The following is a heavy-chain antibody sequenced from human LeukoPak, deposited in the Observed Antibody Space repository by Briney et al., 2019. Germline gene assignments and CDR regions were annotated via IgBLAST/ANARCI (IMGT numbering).Heavy chain of an antibody. CDR2: ISGSGGST. CDR3: AKARGVYATYYYYYGMDV. CDR1: GFTFSSYA. V-gene: IGHV3-23*01. J-gene: IGHJ6*02. D-gene: IGHD2-8*01. Sequence: GGSLRLSCAASGFTFSSYAMSWVRQAPGKGLEWVSAISGSGGSTYYADSVKGRFTISRDNSKNTLYLQMNSLKAEDKAVYYCAKARGVYATYYYYYGMDVWGQGTTVTVSS.